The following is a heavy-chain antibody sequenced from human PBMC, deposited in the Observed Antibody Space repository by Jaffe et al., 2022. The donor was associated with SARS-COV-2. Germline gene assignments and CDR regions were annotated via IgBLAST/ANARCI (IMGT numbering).Heavy chain of an antibody. V-gene: IGHV4-61*02. J-gene: IGHJ6*02. CDR2: IYTSGST. CDR1: GGSISSGSYY. D-gene: IGHD1-1*01. CDR3: ARVPPTRDNYGMDV. Sequence: QVQLQESGPGLVKPSQTLSLTCTVSGGSISSGSYYWSWIRQPAGKGLEWIGRIYTSGSTNYNPSLKSRVTISVDTSKNQFSLKLSSVTAADTAVYYCARVPPTRDNYGMDVWGQGTTVTVSS.